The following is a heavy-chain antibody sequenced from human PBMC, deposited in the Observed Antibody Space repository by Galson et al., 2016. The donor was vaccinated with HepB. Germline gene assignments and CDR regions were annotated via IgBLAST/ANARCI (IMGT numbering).Heavy chain of an antibody. CDR2: ISSDGNNK. Sequence: SLRLSCAASGFTFGSFGMHWVRQAPGKGLEWVAVISSDGNNKYFADSVKGRFTISRDNSENTLYLQMNSLRAEDTAVYYCATPLGYCSGGTCYGGYFYGMDVWGQGTTVIVS. V-gene: IGHV3-30*03. J-gene: IGHJ6*02. D-gene: IGHD2-15*01. CDR1: GFTFGSFG. CDR3: ATPLGYCSGGTCYGGYFYGMDV.